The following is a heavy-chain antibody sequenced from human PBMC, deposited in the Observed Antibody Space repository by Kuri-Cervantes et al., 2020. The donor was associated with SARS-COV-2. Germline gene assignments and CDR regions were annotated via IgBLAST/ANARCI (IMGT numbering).Heavy chain of an antibody. V-gene: IGHV1-46*01. D-gene: IGHD3-3*01. Sequence: ASVKVSCKASGYTFTSYYIHWVRQAPGQGLEWMGIINPSGGSTRYAQKFQGRVTMTRDTSISTAYMELSRLRSDDTAVYYCASATIFGVVTPWFLPRDAFDIWGQGTMVTVSS. J-gene: IGHJ3*02. CDR3: ASATIFGVVTPWFLPRDAFDI. CDR2: INPSGGST. CDR1: GYTFTSYY.